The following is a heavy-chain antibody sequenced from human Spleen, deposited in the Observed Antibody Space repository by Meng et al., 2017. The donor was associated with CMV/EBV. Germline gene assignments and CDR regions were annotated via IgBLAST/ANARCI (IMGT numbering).Heavy chain of an antibody. CDR1: GGTFGNYA. V-gene: IGHV1-69*10. J-gene: IGHJ4*02. Sequence: QVQLVQSGAEVKKSGSSVKVSCKASGGTFGNYAMNWVRQAPGQGLEWRGGIIPILGISNYAQKFQGRVTATADKSTRTAYMELSSLTSEDTAVYYCARGSGYLNPFDYWGQGTLVTVSS. D-gene: IGHD5-12*01. CDR2: IIPILGIS. CDR3: ARGSGYLNPFDY.